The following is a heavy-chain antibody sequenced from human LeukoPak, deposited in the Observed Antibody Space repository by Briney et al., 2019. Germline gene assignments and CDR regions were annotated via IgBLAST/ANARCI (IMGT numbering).Heavy chain of an antibody. Sequence: ASVKVSCKASRYTFTGYYMHWVRQAPGQGLEWMGWINPNSGGTNYAQKFQGRVTMTRDTSISTAYMELSRLRSDDTAVYYCARQRGRQLERSRTTWFDPWGQGTLVTVSS. CDR1: RYTFTGYY. D-gene: IGHD1-1*01. CDR2: INPNSGGT. V-gene: IGHV1-2*02. J-gene: IGHJ5*02. CDR3: ARQRGRQLERSRTTWFDP.